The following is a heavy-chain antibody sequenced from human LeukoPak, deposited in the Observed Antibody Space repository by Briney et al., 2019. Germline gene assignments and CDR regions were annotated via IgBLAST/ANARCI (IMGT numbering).Heavy chain of an antibody. CDR1: GFTFSKYS. Sequence: GGSLRLSCAASGFTFSKYSMSWVRQAPGKGLEWVSSMSGSGGSTYYADSVKGRFTISRDNSKKTLYLQMNNLRAEDTALYYCPINQGQCLVPVDYWGQGTLVTVSS. CDR3: PINQGQCLVPVDY. CDR2: MSGSGGST. J-gene: IGHJ4*02. D-gene: IGHD6-19*01. V-gene: IGHV3-23*01.